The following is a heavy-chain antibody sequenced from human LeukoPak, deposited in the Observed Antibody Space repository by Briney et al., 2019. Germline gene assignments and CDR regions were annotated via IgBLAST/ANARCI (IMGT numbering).Heavy chain of an antibody. CDR1: GGSISSSNW. Sequence: PSETLSLTCAVSGGSISSSNWWSWIRQPPGKGLEWIGYIYYSGSTNYNPSLKSRVTISVDTSKNQFSLKLSSVTAADTAVYYCARAVVPTSYFDYWGQGTLVTVSS. V-gene: IGHV4-61*01. CDR3: ARAVVPTSYFDY. CDR2: IYYSGST. D-gene: IGHD3-22*01. J-gene: IGHJ4*02.